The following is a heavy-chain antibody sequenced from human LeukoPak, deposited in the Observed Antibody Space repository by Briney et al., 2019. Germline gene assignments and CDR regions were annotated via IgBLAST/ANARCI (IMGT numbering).Heavy chain of an antibody. Sequence: WGSLRLSCVTSGFTSSTYSLNWVRQAPGKGLEWVSSISPSSSNIYYADSMKGRFTISRDDAKNLLYLQMNSLRAEDTAVYYCGRDQDRGSYHDPIFDYWGQGTLVTVSS. CDR1: GFTSSTYS. D-gene: IGHD1-26*01. CDR3: GRDQDRGSYHDPIFDY. J-gene: IGHJ4*02. CDR2: ISPSSSNI. V-gene: IGHV3-21*06.